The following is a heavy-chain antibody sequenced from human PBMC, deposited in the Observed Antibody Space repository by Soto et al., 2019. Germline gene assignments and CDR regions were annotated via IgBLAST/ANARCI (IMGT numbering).Heavy chain of an antibody. V-gene: IGHV6-1*01. CDR3: ASGWALDF. Sequence: QVQLQQSGPGLVKPSQTLSVTCTISGDSVSSNSAAWNWIRQSPSRGLEWLGRTYHRSEWYYDYAASLKGRIIINPDPSKNQFTLQLKSVTPEDTAVYYCASGWALDFWGQGTKVTASS. D-gene: IGHD3-10*01. J-gene: IGHJ3*01. CDR1: GDSVSSNSAA. CDR2: TYHRSEWYY.